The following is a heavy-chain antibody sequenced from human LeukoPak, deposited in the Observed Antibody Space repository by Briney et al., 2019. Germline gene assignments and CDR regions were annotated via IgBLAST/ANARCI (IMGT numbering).Heavy chain of an antibody. D-gene: IGHD2-2*01. Sequence: GASVKVSCKASGYIFTSYAIHWVRQAPGQRLDWMGWINAGNGDTKYSQNFQGRVTITRDASASTAYMEVSSLRSEDTAVYYCAREGFYCSSACYFDYWGQGTLVTVSS. J-gene: IGHJ4*02. CDR1: GYIFTSYA. V-gene: IGHV1-3*01. CDR3: AREGFYCSSACYFDY. CDR2: INAGNGDT.